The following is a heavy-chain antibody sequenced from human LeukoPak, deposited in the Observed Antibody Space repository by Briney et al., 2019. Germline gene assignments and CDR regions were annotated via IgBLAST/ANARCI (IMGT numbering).Heavy chain of an antibody. Sequence: PGRSLRLSCAASGFTFSSYGMHWVRQAPGKGLEWVAVISYDGSNKYYADSVKGRFTISRDNSKNTLYLQMNSLRAEDTAVYYCAGKTYSSGWTFDYWGQGTLVTVSS. D-gene: IGHD6-19*01. CDR1: GFTFSSYG. CDR2: ISYDGSNK. J-gene: IGHJ4*02. V-gene: IGHV3-30*03. CDR3: AGKTYSSGWTFDY.